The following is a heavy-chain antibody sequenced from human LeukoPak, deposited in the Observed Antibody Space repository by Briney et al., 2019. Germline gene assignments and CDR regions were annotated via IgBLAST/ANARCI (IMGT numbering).Heavy chain of an antibody. CDR1: GYTFTGYY. V-gene: IGHV1-2*02. CDR3: ARGTPLYYYDSSGYYLAAFDI. Sequence: ASVKVSCKASGYTFTGYYMHWVRQAPGQGLEWMGWINPNSGGTNYAQKFQGRVTMTRDTSISTAYMELSRLRSDDTAVCYCARGTPLYYYDSSGYYLAAFDIWGQGTMVTVSS. CDR2: INPNSGGT. D-gene: IGHD3-22*01. J-gene: IGHJ3*02.